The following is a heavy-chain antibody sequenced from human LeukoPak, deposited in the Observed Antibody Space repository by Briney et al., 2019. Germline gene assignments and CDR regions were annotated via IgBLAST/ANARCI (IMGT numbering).Heavy chain of an antibody. J-gene: IGHJ6*03. CDR1: GYSLSSGYY. V-gene: IGHV4-38-2*02. CDR3: ARGARVFPYYYYYMGV. D-gene: IGHD6-13*01. Sequence: SETLSLTCTVSGYSLSSGYYWGWIRQPPGKGLEWIGSIYHSGSTYYNPSLKRRVTISVDTSKNQCSLKLSSVTAADTAVYYCARGARVFPYYYYYMGVWGKGTTVTVSS. CDR2: IYHSGST.